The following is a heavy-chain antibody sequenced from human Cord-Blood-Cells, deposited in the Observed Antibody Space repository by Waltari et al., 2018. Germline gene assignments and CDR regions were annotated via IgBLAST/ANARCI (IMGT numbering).Heavy chain of an antibody. CDR2: INHSGST. J-gene: IGHJ4*02. CDR1: GGSFSGYY. Sequence: QVQLQQWGAGLLKPSETLSLTCAVYGGSFSGYYWSWIRQPPGQGLEWIGEINHSGSTNYNPSLKSRVTISVDTSKNQFSLKLSSVTAADTAVYYCARFDNSGYDCFDYWGQGTLVTVSS. CDR3: ARFDNSGYDCFDY. D-gene: IGHD5-12*01. V-gene: IGHV4-34*01.